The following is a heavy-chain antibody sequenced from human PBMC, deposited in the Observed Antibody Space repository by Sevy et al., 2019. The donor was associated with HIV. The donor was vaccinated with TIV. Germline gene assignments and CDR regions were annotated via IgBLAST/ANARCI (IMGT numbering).Heavy chain of an antibody. Sequence: GGSLRLSCAASGFTFSNAWMSWVRQAPGKGLEWVDRIKSKTDGGTTDYAAPVKGRFTISRDDSKNTLYLQMNSLKTEDTAVYYCTTTFILYSSSWNYWGQGTLVTVSS. CDR3: TTTFILYSSSWNY. CDR2: IKSKTDGGTT. V-gene: IGHV3-15*01. D-gene: IGHD6-13*01. CDR1: GFTFSNAW. J-gene: IGHJ4*02.